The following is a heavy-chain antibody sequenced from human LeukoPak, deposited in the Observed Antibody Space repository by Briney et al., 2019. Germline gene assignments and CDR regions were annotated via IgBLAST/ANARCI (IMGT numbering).Heavy chain of an antibody. D-gene: IGHD3-22*01. CDR1: GFTFSSYG. V-gene: IGHV3-30*02. CDR2: IRYDGSNK. Sequence: GGSLRLSCAASGFTFSSYGMHWVRQAPGKGLEWVAFIRYDGSNKYYADSVKGRFTISRDNSKNTLYLQMNSLRAEDTAVYYFAKDQRVVVIARHNYFDYGGQGTLVTVSS. CDR3: AKDQRVVVIARHNYFDY. J-gene: IGHJ4*02.